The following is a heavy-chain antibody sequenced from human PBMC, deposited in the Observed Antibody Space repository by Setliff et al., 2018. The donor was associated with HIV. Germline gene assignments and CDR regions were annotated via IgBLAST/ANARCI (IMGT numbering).Heavy chain of an antibody. D-gene: IGHD3-10*01. CDR3: AQAQTSVSGSYYQYLQH. J-gene: IGHJ1*01. CDR1: GFTFSNYA. Sequence: GGSLRLSCAASGFTFSNYAMGWVRQGPGKGLEWVSTIGAAGYPTHYAESVKGRFTISKDNSQNALYLQMNSLTDEDTAVYYCAQAQTSVSGSYYQYLQHWGQGTLVTVSS. CDR2: IGAAGYPT. V-gene: IGHV3-23*01.